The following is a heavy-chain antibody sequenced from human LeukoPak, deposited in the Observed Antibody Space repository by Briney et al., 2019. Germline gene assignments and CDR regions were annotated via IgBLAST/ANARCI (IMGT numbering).Heavy chain of an antibody. D-gene: IGHD1-26*01. CDR1: GFTFSSDW. CDR2: ISSSSSTI. Sequence: GGSLRLSCVASGFTFSSDWMIWVRQAPGKGLEWASYISSSSSTIYYADSVKGRFTISRDNAKNSLYLQMNSLRAEDTAVYYCARDMSDYAVDYWGQGTLVTVSS. J-gene: IGHJ4*02. CDR3: ARDMSDYAVDY. V-gene: IGHV3-48*01.